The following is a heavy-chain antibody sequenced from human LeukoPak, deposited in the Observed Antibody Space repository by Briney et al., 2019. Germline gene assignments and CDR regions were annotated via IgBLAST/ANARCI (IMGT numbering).Heavy chain of an antibody. V-gene: IGHV4-38-2*02. Sequence: PSETLSLTCTVSGYSISSDYYWGWIRQPPGKGLEWIGSIYHSGSTYYNPSLKSRVTISISTSKNQFSLKLSSVTAADTAVYYCARVKYGSGSLIYYYYYMDFWGKGTTVTISS. D-gene: IGHD3-10*01. CDR2: IYHSGST. J-gene: IGHJ6*03. CDR1: GYSISSDYY. CDR3: ARVKYGSGSLIYYYYYMDF.